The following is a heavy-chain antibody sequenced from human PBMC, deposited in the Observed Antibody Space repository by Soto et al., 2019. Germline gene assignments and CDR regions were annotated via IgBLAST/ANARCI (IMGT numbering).Heavy chain of an antibody. V-gene: IGHV3-30*03. J-gene: IGHJ1*01. D-gene: IGHD2-8*02. Sequence: QVQLVESGGAVVQPGRTLRLSCAVSGFTVGISGMHWVRQAPGKGLVWVAVISRDGGTKYYADSVKGRFTISRDNSRNTLFPEMNSLRGDDMAGYYCTGEVASGYWGQGTLVTVSS. CDR3: TGEVASGY. CDR1: GFTVGISG. CDR2: ISRDGGTK.